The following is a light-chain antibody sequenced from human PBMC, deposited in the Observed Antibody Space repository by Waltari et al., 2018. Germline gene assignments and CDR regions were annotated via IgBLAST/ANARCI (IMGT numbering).Light chain of an antibody. CDR3: SSYTSSSTLYV. V-gene: IGLV2-14*03. CDR1: SGDIGHYDY. CDR2: VVS. J-gene: IGLJ1*01. Sequence: QPALTQPASVSGSPGQSITISCTGTSGDIGHYDYVSWYQQHPGKAPKVIIYVVSTRPSGVSNRFSGSKSGNTASLTISGLQAEDEADYFCSSYTSSSTLYVFGTGTKVTVL.